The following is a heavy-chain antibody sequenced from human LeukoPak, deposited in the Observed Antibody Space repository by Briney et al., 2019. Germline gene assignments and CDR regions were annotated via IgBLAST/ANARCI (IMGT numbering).Heavy chain of an antibody. CDR3: GRARGYSYGYVGD. J-gene: IGHJ2*01. CDR2: INHSGRT. V-gene: IGHV4-34*01. Sequence: SETLSLTCAVYGGSFSGFYWSWIRQPPGQGLEWIGEINHSGRTNFNSSLKGRVTISIDTSKNQFSLQLSSVTAADTAVYYCGRARGYSYGYVGDWGRGTLVTVSS. CDR1: GGSFSGFY. D-gene: IGHD5-18*01.